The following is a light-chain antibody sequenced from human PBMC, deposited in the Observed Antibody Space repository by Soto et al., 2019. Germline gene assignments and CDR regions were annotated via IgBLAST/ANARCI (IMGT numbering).Light chain of an antibody. CDR2: ATS. V-gene: IGKV1-27*01. CDR3: QKYNSAPLT. Sequence: DVQMTQSPSSLSAFVGDRVTITCRASQGIAPYLAWFQQKPGKVPKLLIYATSTLQSGVPSRFSGSGSGTDFTLTINSQQPEDVGTYYCQKYNSAPLTVGVAIKVESK. J-gene: IGKJ4*01. CDR1: QGIAPY.